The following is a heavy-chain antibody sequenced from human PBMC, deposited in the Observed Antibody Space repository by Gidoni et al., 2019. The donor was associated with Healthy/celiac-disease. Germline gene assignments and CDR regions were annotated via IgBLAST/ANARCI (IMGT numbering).Heavy chain of an antibody. CDR2: IRSNGGST. V-gene: IGHV3-64*01. CDR1: GFTFSSYA. J-gene: IGHJ4*02. Sequence: EVQLVHSVGCLVPPGGSLILSCAASGFTFSSYAMHWVRQAPGKGLEYVSAIRSNGGSTYYANAGKGRLTSSRDNAKNTLYRQMGSLRAEDMAVYYCARVGWGIAVAGPCDYWGQGTLVNVSS. D-gene: IGHD6-19*01. CDR3: ARVGWGIAVAGPCDY.